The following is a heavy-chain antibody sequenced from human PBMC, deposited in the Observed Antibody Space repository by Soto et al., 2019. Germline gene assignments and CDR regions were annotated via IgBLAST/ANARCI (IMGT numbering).Heavy chain of an antibody. CDR2: IKEDASEE. D-gene: IGHD2-2*01. V-gene: IGHV3-7*01. CDR1: GFTFSTYW. CDR3: APAISSPFSSFAS. Sequence: EVQLVQSGGDLVQPGGSLRLSCVASGFTFSTYWMTWVRQAPGMGLEWVAGIKEDASEEVYVDSVKGRFSISRDNAKNTRYLELNSLRAEGTAVYDCAPAISSPFSSFASWGQRSLVTVSS. J-gene: IGHJ4*02.